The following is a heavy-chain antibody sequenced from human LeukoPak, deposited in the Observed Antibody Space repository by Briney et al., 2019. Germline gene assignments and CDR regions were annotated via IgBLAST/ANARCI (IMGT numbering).Heavy chain of an antibody. CDR2: ISSSSSYI. J-gene: IGHJ4*02. D-gene: IGHD4-11*01. V-gene: IGHV3-21*01. CDR1: GFTFSTYS. Sequence: TGGSLRLSCAASGFTFSTYSMNWVRQAPGKGLEWVASISSSSSYIYYADSVKGRFTISRDTAKNSLYLQMNSLRAEDTGVYYCAREGSMTTSSPSLDYWGQGTLVTVSS. CDR3: AREGSMTTSSPSLDY.